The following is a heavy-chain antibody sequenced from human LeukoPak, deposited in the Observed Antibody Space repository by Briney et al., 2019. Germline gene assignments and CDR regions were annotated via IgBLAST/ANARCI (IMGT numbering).Heavy chain of an antibody. CDR2: IRYDGSNK. V-gene: IGHV3-30*02. CDR3: AKPPSRGYDSSGGLDY. J-gene: IGHJ4*02. D-gene: IGHD3-22*01. CDR1: GFTFSSYG. Sequence: GGSLRLSCAASGFTFSSYGMHWVRQAPGKGLEWVAFIRYDGSNKYYADSVKGRFTISRDNSKNTLYLQMNSLRAEDTAVYYCAKPPSRGYDSSGGLDYWGQGTLVTVSS.